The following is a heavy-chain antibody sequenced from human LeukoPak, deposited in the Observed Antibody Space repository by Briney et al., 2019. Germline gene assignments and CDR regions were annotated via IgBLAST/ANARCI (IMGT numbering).Heavy chain of an antibody. CDR3: AKEIFEYSSIGIFDY. D-gene: IGHD6-6*01. Sequence: PGGSLRLYCAASGFTFSSYAMSWVRQAPGKGLEWVSAISGSGGSTYYADSVKGRFTISRDNSKNTLYLQMNSLRAEDTAVYYCAKEIFEYSSIGIFDYWGQGTLVTVSS. CDR1: GFTFSSYA. V-gene: IGHV3-23*01. J-gene: IGHJ4*02. CDR2: ISGSGGST.